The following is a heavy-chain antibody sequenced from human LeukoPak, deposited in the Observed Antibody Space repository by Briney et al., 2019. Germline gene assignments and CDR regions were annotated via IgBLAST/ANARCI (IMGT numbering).Heavy chain of an antibody. Sequence: GSSVKVSCKASGGTFSNYAINWVRQAPGQGLEWMGGITPIFGTANYLQKFQGRVTITADKSTSTAYMELSRLRSEDTAIYYCARAPSDDTAMATPFAYWGQGTLVTVSS. CDR1: GGTFSNYA. V-gene: IGHV1-69*06. CDR2: ITPIFGTA. D-gene: IGHD5-18*01. CDR3: ARAPSDDTAMATPFAY. J-gene: IGHJ4*02.